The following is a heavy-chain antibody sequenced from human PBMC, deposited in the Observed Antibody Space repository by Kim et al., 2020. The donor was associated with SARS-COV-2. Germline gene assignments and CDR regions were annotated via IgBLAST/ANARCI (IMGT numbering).Heavy chain of an antibody. J-gene: IGHJ6*02. V-gene: IGHV3-30*03. CDR3: ALEGVAVAGYGMDV. D-gene: IGHD6-19*01. Sequence: GGSLRLSCAASGFTFSNYGMHWVRQAPGKGLEWVAVISYDGSNKYYADSVKGRFTISRDNSKNTLYLQMNSLRAEDTAVYYCALEGVAVAGYGMDVWGEG. CDR2: ISYDGSNK. CDR1: GFTFSNYG.